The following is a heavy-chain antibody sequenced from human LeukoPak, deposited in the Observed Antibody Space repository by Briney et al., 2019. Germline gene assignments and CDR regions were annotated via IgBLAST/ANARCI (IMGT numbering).Heavy chain of an antibody. D-gene: IGHD3-3*01. CDR2: ISSRSSYI. J-gene: IGHJ4*02. V-gene: IGHV3-21*01. CDR3: ARSLEWSDLDYFDY. Sequence: GGSLRLSCAPSGFTFSSYSMNWVRQAPGRGLEWVSSISSRSSYIDYADTVKGRFTTSRENAKNSLYLQMNSLRAEDTAVYYCARSLEWSDLDYFDYWGQGTLVTVSS. CDR1: GFTFSSYS.